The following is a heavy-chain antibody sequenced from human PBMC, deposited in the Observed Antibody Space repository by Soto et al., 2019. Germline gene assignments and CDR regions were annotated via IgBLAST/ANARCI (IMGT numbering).Heavy chain of an antibody. J-gene: IGHJ4*02. CDR1: GGSFTRPYAC. Sequence: SETLSLSCSVSGGSFTRPYACWGWIRQPPGKALEWLASVYVDGSTVYNPSLESRLAISADTSNSQFSLKLSSVTTADTAVYYCVRLTHHGTGSYPDNWSQGSLVTVSS. CDR2: VYVDGST. CDR3: VRLTHHGTGSYPDN. D-gene: IGHD3-10*01. V-gene: IGHV4-39*01.